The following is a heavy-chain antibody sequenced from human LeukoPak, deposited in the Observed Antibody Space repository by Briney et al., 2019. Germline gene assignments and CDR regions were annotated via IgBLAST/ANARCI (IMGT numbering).Heavy chain of an antibody. CDR2: INHSGST. CDR1: GGSFSGYY. Sequence: SETLSLTCAVYGGSFSGYYWSWIRQPPGKGLEWIGEINHSGSTNYNPSLKSRVTISVDTSKNQSSLKLSSVTAADTAVYYCARGLVGATKRGYYFDYWGQGTLVTVSS. V-gene: IGHV4-34*01. J-gene: IGHJ4*02. CDR3: ARGLVGATKRGYYFDY. D-gene: IGHD1-26*01.